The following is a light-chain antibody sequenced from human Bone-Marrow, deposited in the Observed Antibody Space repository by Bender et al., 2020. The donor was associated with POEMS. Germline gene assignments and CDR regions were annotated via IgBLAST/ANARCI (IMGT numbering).Light chain of an antibody. J-gene: IGLJ3*02. Sequence: QSVLTQPPSASGSPGQSVTISCTGTSSDVGGYNYVSWYQQHPGKAPKLLIYEVSKRPSGVPDRFSGSKSGNTASLTVSGLQAEDETVYYCSSYAGSIVVFGGGTHLTVL. CDR3: SSYAGSIVV. CDR1: SSDVGGYNY. V-gene: IGLV2-8*01. CDR2: EVS.